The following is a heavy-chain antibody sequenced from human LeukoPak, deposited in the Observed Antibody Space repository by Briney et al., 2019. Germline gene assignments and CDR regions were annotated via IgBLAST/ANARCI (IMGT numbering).Heavy chain of an antibody. CDR3: AKGVIVGATAAEYFQH. J-gene: IGHJ1*01. D-gene: IGHD1-26*01. Sequence: GGSLRLSCAASGFTFSSYGMHWVRQAPGKGLEWVAFIRYDGSNKYYADSVKGRFTISRDNSKNTLYLQMNSLRAEDTAVYYCAKGVIVGATAAEYFQHWGQGTLVTVSS. CDR1: GFTFSSYG. CDR2: IRYDGSNK. V-gene: IGHV3-30*02.